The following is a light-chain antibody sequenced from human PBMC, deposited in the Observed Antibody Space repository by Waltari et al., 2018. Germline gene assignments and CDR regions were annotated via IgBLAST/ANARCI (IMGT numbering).Light chain of an antibody. CDR2: LGS. J-gene: IGKJ4*01. V-gene: IGKV2-28*01. CDR3: MQALEGFT. CDR1: QRLLRSDGYNS. Sequence: EIVLTQSPLYLPVTPGEPASLSCRASQRLLRSDGYNSLDWLLQRPGQSPQVLIYLGSNRASGVPDRFSGSGSGTDFTLKISRVEAEDVGIYYCMQALEGFTFGEGTKVEIK.